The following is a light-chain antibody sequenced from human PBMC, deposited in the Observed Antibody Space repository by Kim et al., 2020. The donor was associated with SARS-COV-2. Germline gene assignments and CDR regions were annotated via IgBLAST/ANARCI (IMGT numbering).Light chain of an antibody. Sequence: QSALTQPASVSGPPGQSITISCTGTSSDVGDNNYVSWYQQHPGKAPKLVIYDVSDRPSGVSNRFSGSKSGNTASLTISGLQAEDEAEYYCSSYTTSSLWVFGGGTKLTVL. J-gene: IGLJ3*02. CDR3: SSYTTSSLWV. CDR1: SSDVGDNNY. V-gene: IGLV2-14*03. CDR2: DVS.